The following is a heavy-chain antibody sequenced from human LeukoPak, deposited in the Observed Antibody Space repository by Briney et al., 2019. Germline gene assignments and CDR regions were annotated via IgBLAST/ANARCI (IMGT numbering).Heavy chain of an antibody. CDR2: IRYDGSNK. CDR1: GFTFSSYA. Sequence: GGSLRLSCAASGFTFSSYAMGWVRQAPGKGLEWVAFIRYDGSNKYYADSVKGRFTISRDNSKNTLYLQMNSLRAEDTAVYYCARDIGLVYSSGPERDDAFDIWGQGTMVTVSS. D-gene: IGHD3-22*01. V-gene: IGHV3-30*02. J-gene: IGHJ3*02. CDR3: ARDIGLVYSSGPERDDAFDI.